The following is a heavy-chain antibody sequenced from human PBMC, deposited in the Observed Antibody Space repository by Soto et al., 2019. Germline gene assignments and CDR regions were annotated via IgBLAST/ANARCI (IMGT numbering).Heavy chain of an antibody. V-gene: IGHV4-39*01. CDR1: GGSISSGSSY. CDR2: IYYLGNT. CDR3: AGGGSIVVSTRRLMDV. Sequence: SETLSLTCTVSGGSISSGSSYWGWIRQPPGKGLEWIGSIYYLGNTYYNPSLGGRVSISVDSQKSQFSLQLSSVTVADTAFYYCAGGGSIVVSTRRLMDVWGKGTTVTVSS. D-gene: IGHD3-22*01. J-gene: IGHJ6*03.